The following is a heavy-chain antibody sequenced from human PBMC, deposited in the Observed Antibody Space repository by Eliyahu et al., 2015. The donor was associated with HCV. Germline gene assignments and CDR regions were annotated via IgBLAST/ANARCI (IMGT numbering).Heavy chain of an antibody. CDR1: GXTXSXAW. J-gene: IGHJ6*03. V-gene: IGHV3-15*01. CDR3: TTGAPGGFDYYLDV. Sequence: EVQLVESGGGLVKPGGSLRLSCAAPGXTXSXAWXSWVRXAPGKGLEWIGRIKSKTDGGXTDYAAPVKGRFTISRDDSKSTLYLQMNSLKTEDTAVYYCTTGAPGGFDYYLDVWGQGTTVTVSS. CDR2: IKSKTDGGXT. D-gene: IGHD3-10*01.